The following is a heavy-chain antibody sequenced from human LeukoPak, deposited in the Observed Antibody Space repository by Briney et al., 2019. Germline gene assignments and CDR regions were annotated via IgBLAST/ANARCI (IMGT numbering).Heavy chain of an antibody. D-gene: IGHD3-10*01. J-gene: IGHJ4*02. CDR1: GFTFSSYE. V-gene: IGHV3-48*03. Sequence: GGSLRLPCAAPGFTFSSYEMNWVRQAPGKGLEWVSYISSSGSTIYYADSVKGRFTISRDNAKNSLYLQMNSLRAEDTAVYYCARGPFASGSYSLYGYGSVFDYWGQGTLVTVSS. CDR2: ISSSGSTI. CDR3: ARGPFASGSYSLYGYGSVFDY.